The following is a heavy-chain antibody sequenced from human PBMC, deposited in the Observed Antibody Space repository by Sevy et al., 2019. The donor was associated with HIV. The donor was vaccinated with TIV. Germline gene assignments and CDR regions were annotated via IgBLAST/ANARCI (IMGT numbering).Heavy chain of an antibody. J-gene: IGHJ5*02. Sequence: SETLSLTCTVSDGSISSGGYYWSWIRQHPGKGLEWIGYIYYSGSTYYNPSLKSRVTISVDTSKNQFSLKLSSVTAADTAVYYCARVRVYNWFDPWGQGTLVTVSS. D-gene: IGHD2-8*01. CDR3: ARVRVYNWFDP. V-gene: IGHV4-31*03. CDR2: IYYSGST. CDR1: DGSISSGGYY.